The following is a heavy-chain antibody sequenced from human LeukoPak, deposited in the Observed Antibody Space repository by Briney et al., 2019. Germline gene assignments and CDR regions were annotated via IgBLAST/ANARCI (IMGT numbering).Heavy chain of an antibody. Sequence: GGSLRLSCAASGFTFSSYSMNWVRQAPGKGLEWVSYISSSSSTIYYADSVKGRFTISRDNAKNSLYLQMNSLRAEDTAVYYCARTTGLAVYYGMDVWGQGTTVTVSS. CDR1: GFTFSSYS. CDR2: ISSSSSTI. D-gene: IGHD4-17*01. CDR3: ARTTGLAVYYGMDV. J-gene: IGHJ6*02. V-gene: IGHV3-48*04.